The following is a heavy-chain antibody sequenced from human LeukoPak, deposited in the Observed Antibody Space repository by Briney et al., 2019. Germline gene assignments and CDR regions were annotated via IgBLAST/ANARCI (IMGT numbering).Heavy chain of an antibody. CDR3: LKDQGGRGDY. D-gene: IGHD3-10*01. J-gene: IGHJ4*02. CDR1: GFTFSSYA. CDR2: VTSDGGTT. Sequence: GGSLRLSCSASGFTFSSYAMHWVRQAPGKGLEYVSAVTSDGGTTYYADSVKGRFTVSRDNSKNTLNLQMSSLRAEDTAVYYCLKDQGGRGDYWGQGTLVTVSS. V-gene: IGHV3-64D*06.